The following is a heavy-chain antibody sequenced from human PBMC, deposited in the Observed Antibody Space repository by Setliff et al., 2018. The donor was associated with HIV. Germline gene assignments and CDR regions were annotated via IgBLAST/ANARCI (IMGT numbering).Heavy chain of an antibody. D-gene: IGHD3-3*01. J-gene: IGHJ3*02. V-gene: IGHV1-46*01. CDR3: ARGDPASYYNFWSGYASETFDI. Sequence: VSCKASGYTFTSYYMHWVRQAPGQGLEWMGIINPSGGSTSYAQKFQGRVTMTRDTSTSTVYMELSSLRSEDTAVYYCARGDPASYYNFWSGYASETFDIWGQGTMVTVSS. CDR2: INPSGGST. CDR1: GYTFTSYY.